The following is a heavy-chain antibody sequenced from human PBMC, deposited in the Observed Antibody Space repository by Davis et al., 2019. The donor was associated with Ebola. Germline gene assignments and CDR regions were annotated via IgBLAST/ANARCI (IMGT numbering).Heavy chain of an antibody. D-gene: IGHD2/OR15-2a*01. J-gene: IGHJ6*02. CDR1: GYSFTGYW. V-gene: IGHV5-51*01. Sequence: GESLKISCKGSGYSFTGYWIGWVRQMPGKGLEWMGIIYPGDSDIRYSPSFQGQVTISADKSITTAYLQWSSLKASDTAMYYCARQLFPIKSGMDVWGQGTTVTVSS. CDR2: IYPGDSDI. CDR3: ARQLFPIKSGMDV.